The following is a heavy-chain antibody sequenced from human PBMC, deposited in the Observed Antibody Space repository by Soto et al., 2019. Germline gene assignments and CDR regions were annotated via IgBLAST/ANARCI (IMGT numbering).Heavy chain of an antibody. CDR1: GFTFSSYA. CDR3: ARVPGYCGFNWYFDL. V-gene: IGHV3-30-3*01. Sequence: QVQLEESGGGVVQPGRSLRLSCAASGFTFSSYALLWVRQAPGKGLEWVAVISSDASNDHHADSVKGRFTISRDNSKNTLYLQMNNLRAEDTAVYYCARVPGYCGFNWYFDLCGRGTLVTVSS. J-gene: IGHJ2*01. CDR2: ISSDASND. D-gene: IGHD3-10*01.